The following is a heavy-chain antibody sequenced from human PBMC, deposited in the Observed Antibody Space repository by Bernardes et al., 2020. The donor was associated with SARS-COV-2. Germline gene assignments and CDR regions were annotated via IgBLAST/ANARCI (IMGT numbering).Heavy chain of an antibody. CDR2: MSGIGGMT. CDR3: ARIDEVTGRDY. D-gene: IGHD6-19*01. CDR1: GFTFNTYA. Sequence: SCSASGFTFNTYAMTWVRQAPGKGLECVSSMSGIGGMTYYRDSVKGRFTISRDNSKNTVFLQMNSLRAEDTAVYYCARIDEVTGRDYWGQGTLVTVSS. J-gene: IGHJ4*02. V-gene: IGHV3-23*01.